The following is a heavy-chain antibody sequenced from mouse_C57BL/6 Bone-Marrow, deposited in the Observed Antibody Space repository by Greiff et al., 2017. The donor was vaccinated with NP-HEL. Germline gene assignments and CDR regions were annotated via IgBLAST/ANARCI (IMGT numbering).Heavy chain of an antibody. CDR3: ARQRTGPYAMDY. D-gene: IGHD4-1*01. CDR1: GFTFSDYG. Sequence: EVQRVESGGGLVQPGGSLKLSCAASGFTFSDYGMAWVRQAPRKGPEWVAFLSNLAYSIYYADTVTGRFTISRENAKNTLYLEMSSLRSEDTAMYYCARQRTGPYAMDYWGQGTSVTVSS. J-gene: IGHJ4*01. CDR2: LSNLAYSI. V-gene: IGHV5-15*01.